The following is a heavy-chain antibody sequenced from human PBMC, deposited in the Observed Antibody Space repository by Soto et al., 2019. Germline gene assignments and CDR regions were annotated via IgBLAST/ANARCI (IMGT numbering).Heavy chain of an antibody. J-gene: IGHJ4*02. D-gene: IGHD6-19*01. CDR2: ISDDGSNK. CDR3: AQGLRHGYSSDRFFRF. V-gene: IGHV3-30*18. CDR1: GFTFSCYG. Sequence: QVQLVESGGGVVQPGRSLRLSCAASGFTFSCYGMHWVRQAPGKGLEWVAVISDDGSNKYYADSVKGRFTISRDNSKNQLYPQKYQLRADATDEHYCAQGLRHGYSSDRFFRFWGLGS.